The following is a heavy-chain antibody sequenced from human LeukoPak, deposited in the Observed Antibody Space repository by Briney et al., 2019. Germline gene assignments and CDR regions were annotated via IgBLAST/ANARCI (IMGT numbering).Heavy chain of an antibody. J-gene: IGHJ4*01. CDR2: NSSSGRT. Sequence: SETLSLACTVSSGSIINYFWNWFRQSPGKGLEWIGYNSSSGRTNSNPSLKSRVTISVDMSKSQFSLKLRSVTAADTAVYYCARARYGDGFGWSDYWGQGALVIVSS. CDR1: SGSIINYF. D-gene: IGHD4-17*01. CDR3: ARARYGDGFGWSDY. V-gene: IGHV4-59*01.